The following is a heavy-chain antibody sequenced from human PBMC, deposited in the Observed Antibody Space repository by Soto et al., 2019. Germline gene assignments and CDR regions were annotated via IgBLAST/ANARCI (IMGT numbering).Heavy chain of an antibody. D-gene: IGHD3-16*01. J-gene: IGHJ5*02. V-gene: IGHV4-59*01. CDR2: IYYSGGT. Sequence: QVQLQESGPGLVKPSETLSLTCTVSGGSISSYYWSWIRQPPGKGLEWIGYIYYSGGTNYNPSLKRCVTTAGDTSKNLFALNVSTVTAADTAVYYCAGGGWFDPWGQGTLVTVSS. CDR1: GGSISSYY. CDR3: AGGGWFDP.